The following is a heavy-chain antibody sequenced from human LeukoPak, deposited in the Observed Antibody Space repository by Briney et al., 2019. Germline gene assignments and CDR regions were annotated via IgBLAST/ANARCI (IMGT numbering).Heavy chain of an antibody. CDR1: GGSISSSSYY. Sequence: SETPSLTCTVSGGSISSSSYYWGWIRQPPGKGLEWIGSIYYSGSTYYNPSLKSRVTISVDTSKNQFSLKLSSVTAADTAVYYCASLPPPAAKLDYWGQGTLVTVSS. V-gene: IGHV4-39*01. CDR2: IYYSGST. J-gene: IGHJ4*02. D-gene: IGHD2-2*01. CDR3: ASLPPPAAKLDY.